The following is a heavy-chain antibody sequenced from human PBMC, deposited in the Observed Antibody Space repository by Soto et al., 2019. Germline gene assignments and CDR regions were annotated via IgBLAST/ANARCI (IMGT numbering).Heavy chain of an antibody. V-gene: IGHV1-46*01. Sequence: ASVKVACKGSGYTFTRYYMHWVRQAPGQGLEWMGIINPSGGSTSYAQKFQGRVTMTRDTSTSTVYMELSSLRSEDTAVYYCAREGYSSGWYGYWGQGTLVTVSS. CDR1: GYTFTRYY. D-gene: IGHD6-19*01. CDR2: INPSGGST. J-gene: IGHJ4*02. CDR3: AREGYSSGWYGY.